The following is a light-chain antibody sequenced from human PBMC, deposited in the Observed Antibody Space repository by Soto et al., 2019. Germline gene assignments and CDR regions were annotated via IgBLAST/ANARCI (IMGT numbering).Light chain of an antibody. CDR3: TSYTSSITLYV. J-gene: IGLJ1*01. V-gene: IGLV2-14*01. Sequence: QSVLTQPASVSGSPGQSITISCTGTSSDVGAYDFVSWYQQHPDKAPKLMIYDVSNRPSGVSDRFSGSKSGNTASLTISGLLAEDEADYYCTSYTSSITLYVFGTGTKVTVL. CDR2: DVS. CDR1: SSDVGAYDF.